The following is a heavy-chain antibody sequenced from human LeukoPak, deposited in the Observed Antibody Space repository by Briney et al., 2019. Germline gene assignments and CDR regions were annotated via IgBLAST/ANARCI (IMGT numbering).Heavy chain of an antibody. CDR3: AKRDSSGWYDY. J-gene: IGHJ4*02. Sequence: SVKGRFTISRDNSKKLLYLEMNSLRAEDTAVYYCAKRDSSGWYDYWGQGTLVTVSS. D-gene: IGHD6-19*01. V-gene: IGHV3-23*01.